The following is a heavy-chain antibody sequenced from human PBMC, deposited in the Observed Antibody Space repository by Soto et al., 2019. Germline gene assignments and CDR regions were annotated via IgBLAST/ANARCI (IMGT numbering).Heavy chain of an antibody. CDR3: ARGVVVAATNDY. D-gene: IGHD2-15*01. CDR1: GGSISSGGYY. V-gene: IGHV4-31*03. CDR2: IYYSGST. J-gene: IGHJ4*02. Sequence: QVQLQESGPGLVKPSQTLSLTCTVSGGSISSGGYYWSWIRQHPGKGLEWNGYIYYSGSTYYNPSLKSRVTISVDTSKNQFSLKLSSVTAADTAVYYCARGVVVAATNDYWGQGTLVTVSS.